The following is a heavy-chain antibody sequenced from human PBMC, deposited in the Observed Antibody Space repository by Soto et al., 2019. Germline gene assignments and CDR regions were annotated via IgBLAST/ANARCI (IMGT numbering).Heavy chain of an antibody. D-gene: IGHD3-3*01. Sequence: GASVKVSCKASGGTFSSYAISWVRQAPGQGLEWMGGIIPIFGTANYAQKFQGRVTITADESTSTAYMELSSLRSEDTAVYYCARIKTIFGGRYFDYWGQGTLVTVSS. V-gene: IGHV1-69*13. CDR2: IIPIFGTA. CDR1: GGTFSSYA. J-gene: IGHJ4*02. CDR3: ARIKTIFGGRYFDY.